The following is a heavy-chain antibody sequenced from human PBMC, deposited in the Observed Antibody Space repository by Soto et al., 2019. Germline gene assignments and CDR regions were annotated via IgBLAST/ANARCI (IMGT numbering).Heavy chain of an antibody. CDR1: GYTFSSYY. D-gene: IGHD1-20*01. CDR3: ARTPPDSTSPHNDYPYGLDV. J-gene: IGHJ6*02. CDR2: INPSSGST. V-gene: IGHV1-46*01. Sequence: QMQLVQSGAEVRKPGAPVNVSCKASGYTFSSYYVHWVRQAPGQGLEWVGMINPSSGSTRYGQKFQGRVTMTRDTSTRTVYMELSSLRSEDTAVYYCARTPPDSTSPHNDYPYGLDVWGQGTTVTVSS.